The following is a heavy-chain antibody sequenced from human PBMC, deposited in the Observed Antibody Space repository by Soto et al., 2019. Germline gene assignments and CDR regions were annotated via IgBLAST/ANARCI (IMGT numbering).Heavy chain of an antibody. CDR2: IYYSGST. CDR3: ASRKSSPYFDY. D-gene: IGHD3-10*01. J-gene: IGHJ4*02. V-gene: IGHV4-30-4*01. CDR1: GGSISSGVYY. Sequence: SETMSLTCTVSGGSISSGVYYWSWIRQTPGKGLEWIGYIYYSGSTYYNPSLKSRVTISVDTSKNQFSLNLSSVTAADTAVYYCASRKSSPYFDYWGQGTLVTVPS.